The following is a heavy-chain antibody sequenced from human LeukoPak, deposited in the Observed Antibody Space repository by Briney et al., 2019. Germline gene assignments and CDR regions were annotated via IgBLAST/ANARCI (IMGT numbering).Heavy chain of an antibody. CDR3: ARMAAAAGDY. J-gene: IGHJ4*02. CDR2: ISSSSSYI. CDR1: GFTFSSYS. V-gene: IGHV3-21*01. Sequence: GGSLRLSCAASGFTFSSYSMNWVRQAPGKGLEWVSSISSSSSYIYYADSVKGRFTISRGNAKNSLYLQMNSLRAEDTAVYYCARMAAAAGDYWGQGTLVTVSS. D-gene: IGHD6-13*01.